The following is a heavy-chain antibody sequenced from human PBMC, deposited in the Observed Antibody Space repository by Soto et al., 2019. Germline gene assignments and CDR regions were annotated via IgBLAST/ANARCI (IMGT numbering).Heavy chain of an antibody. Sequence: SETLSLTCTVSGGSIRSGGYYWSWIRQHPGKGLEWIGYIYYSGSTYYNPSLKSRVTISVDTSKNQFSLKLSSVTAADTAVYYCARVLEWLPDYWGQGPLVTVSS. V-gene: IGHV4-31*03. J-gene: IGHJ4*02. D-gene: IGHD3-3*01. CDR2: IYYSGST. CDR3: ARVLEWLPDY. CDR1: GGSIRSGGYY.